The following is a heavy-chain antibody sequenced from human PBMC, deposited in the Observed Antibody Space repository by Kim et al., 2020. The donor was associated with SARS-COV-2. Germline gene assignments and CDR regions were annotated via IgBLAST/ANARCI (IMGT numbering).Heavy chain of an antibody. V-gene: IGHV4-39*01. J-gene: IGHJ4*02. CDR3: ARHLRVLWFSNAKRFDY. CDR1: GGSISSSSYY. Sequence: SETLSLTCTVSGGSISSSSYYWGWIRQPPGKGLEWIGSIYYSGSTYYNPSLKSRVTISVDTSKNQFSLKLSSVTAADTAVYYCARHLRVLWFSNAKRFDYWGQGTLVTVSS. D-gene: IGHD3-10*01. CDR2: IYYSGST.